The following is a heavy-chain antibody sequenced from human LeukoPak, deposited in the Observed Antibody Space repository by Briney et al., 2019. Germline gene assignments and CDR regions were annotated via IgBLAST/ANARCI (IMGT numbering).Heavy chain of an antibody. Sequence: GGSLRLSCAASGFTFDDYAMHWVRQAPGKGLEWVSLISGSGGSTYYAESVRGRFTISRDNSKNTLYLQTHSLRAEDTAVYYCASVGYSYGYVYYFDYWGQGTLVTVSS. CDR3: ASVGYSYGYVYYFDY. CDR2: ISGSGGST. J-gene: IGHJ4*02. D-gene: IGHD5-18*01. CDR1: GFTFDDYA. V-gene: IGHV3-23*01.